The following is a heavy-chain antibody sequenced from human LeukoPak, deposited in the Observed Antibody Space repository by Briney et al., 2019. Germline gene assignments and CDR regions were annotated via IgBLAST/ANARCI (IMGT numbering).Heavy chain of an antibody. V-gene: IGHV3-21*01. CDR1: GFTFSSYS. D-gene: IGHD4-17*01. J-gene: IGHJ6*04. CDR3: ARAPETYGDYGPIYYGMDA. Sequence: GGSLRLSCAASGFTFSSYSMNWVRQAPGKGLEWVSSISSSSTYIYYADSLKGRFTISRDNAKNSLYLQMNSLRAEDTAVYYCARAPETYGDYGPIYYGMDAWGKGTTVTVSS. CDR2: ISSSSTYI.